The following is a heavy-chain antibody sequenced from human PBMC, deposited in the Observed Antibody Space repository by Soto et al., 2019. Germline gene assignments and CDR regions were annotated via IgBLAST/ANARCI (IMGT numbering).Heavy chain of an antibody. CDR3: AKGSASSGWPPSSRTSYYYYGMDV. Sequence: QVQLVESGGGVVQPGRSLRLSCAASGFTFSSYGMHWVRQAPGKGLEWVAVTSYDGSNKYYADSVKGRFTISRDNSKNTVYLQMNSLRAEDTAVYYYAKGSASSGWPPSSRTSYYYYGMDVWGQGTTVTVSS. V-gene: IGHV3-30*18. CDR1: GFTFSSYG. J-gene: IGHJ6*02. D-gene: IGHD6-19*01. CDR2: TSYDGSNK.